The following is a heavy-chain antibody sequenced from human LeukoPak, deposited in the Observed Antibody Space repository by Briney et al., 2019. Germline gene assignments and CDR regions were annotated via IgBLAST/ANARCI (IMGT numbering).Heavy chain of an antibody. CDR3: ARQITSHGTWGWDVIDY. D-gene: IGHD3-16*01. J-gene: IGHJ4*02. Sequence: SETLSLTCIVSGGSVSSGSYYWSWIRQPPGKGLERIGSIYYSGSTYYNASLKSRVTISVDRSKNQFSLKLSSVAAADTAVYYCARQITSHGTWGWDVIDYWGQGTLVTVSS. CDR2: IYYSGST. V-gene: IGHV4-39*01. CDR1: GGSVSSGSYY.